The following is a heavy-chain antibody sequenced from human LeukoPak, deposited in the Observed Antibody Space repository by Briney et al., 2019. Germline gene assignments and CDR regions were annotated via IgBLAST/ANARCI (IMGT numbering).Heavy chain of an antibody. CDR2: ISYDGSNK. J-gene: IGHJ4*02. CDR3: AREGEYQLLWSFDY. Sequence: GRSLRLSCAASGFTFSSYAMHWVRQAPGRGLEWVAVISYDGSNKYYADSVKGRFTISRDNSKNTLYLQMNSLRAEDTAVYYCAREGEYQLLWSFDYWGQGTLVTVSS. CDR1: GFTFSSYA. V-gene: IGHV3-30-3*01. D-gene: IGHD2-2*01.